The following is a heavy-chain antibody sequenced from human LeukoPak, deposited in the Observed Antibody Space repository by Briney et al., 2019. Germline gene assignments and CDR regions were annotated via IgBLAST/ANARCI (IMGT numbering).Heavy chain of an antibody. CDR3: ARDGGSSYEIDY. D-gene: IGHD5-18*01. V-gene: IGHV3-48*01. CDR2: ISKNLATV. J-gene: IGHJ4*02. Sequence: GGSLRLSCAASGFTFSSYSFNWVRQAPGKGLEWVSYISKNLATVYYADSVKDRFTISRDNAKNSLYPQMNSLRPEDTAVYYCARDGGSSYEIDYWGQGTVVTVSS. CDR1: GFTFSSYS.